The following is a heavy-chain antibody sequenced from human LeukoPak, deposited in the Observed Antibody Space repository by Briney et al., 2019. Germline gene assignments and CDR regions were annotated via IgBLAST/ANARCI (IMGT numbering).Heavy chain of an antibody. CDR2: ISYDGNTK. D-gene: IGHD6-13*01. Sequence: SGGSLRLSCAAPGFTFSNYAMHWVRQAPDKGLEWVAIISYDGNTKYYVDSVKGRFTISRDNSKNTLYLQMNSLRAEDTAVYYCARHSCRWYDGGINWFDPWGQGTLVTVSS. V-gene: IGHV3-30*04. CDR1: GFTFSNYA. J-gene: IGHJ5*02. CDR3: ARHSCRWYDGGINWFDP.